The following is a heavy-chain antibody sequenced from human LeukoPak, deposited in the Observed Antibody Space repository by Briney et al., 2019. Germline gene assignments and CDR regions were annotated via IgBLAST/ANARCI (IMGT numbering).Heavy chain of an antibody. V-gene: IGHV3-30*04. D-gene: IGHD2-2*01. CDR3: ARDQILGYCSSTSCSIAPYYYYGMDV. J-gene: IGHJ6*04. Sequence: PGGSLRLSCAASGFTFSSYAMHWVRQAPGKGLEWVAVISYDGSNKYYADSVKGRFTISRGNSKNTLYLQMNSLRAEDTAVYYCARDQILGYCSSTSCSIAPYYYYGMDVWGKGTTVTVSS. CDR1: GFTFSSYA. CDR2: ISYDGSNK.